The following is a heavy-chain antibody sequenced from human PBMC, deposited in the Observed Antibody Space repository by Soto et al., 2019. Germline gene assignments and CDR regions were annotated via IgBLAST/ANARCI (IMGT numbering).Heavy chain of an antibody. V-gene: IGHV4-30-4*02. J-gene: IGHJ4*02. D-gene: IGHD3-16*01. CDR3: ARRYGGNFDY. Sequence: PSETLSLTCSVSGASIYNGGYFWSWNRQSPGKGLEWIGHIHNSGSTYNNPSLKSRVTISADTSMNQFSLKLSSVTAADTAVYYCARRYGGNFDYWGQGTLVTVSS. CDR2: IHNSGST. CDR1: GASIYNGGYF.